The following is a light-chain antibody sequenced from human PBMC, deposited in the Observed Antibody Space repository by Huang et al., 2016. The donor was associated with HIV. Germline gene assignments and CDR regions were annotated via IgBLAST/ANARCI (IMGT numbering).Light chain of an antibody. V-gene: IGKV4-1*01. CDR3: QQYFDVPWT. Sequence: IVMTPSPDSLAVSLGETATINCKSSQSLLFRSNKKNYLAWYQQKPGQPPTLLMAWASTRGSGVPSRFSGGWSGTDFTLTISSLQAEDVAVYFCQQYFDVPWTFGRGTKVEIK. CDR1: QSLLFRSNKKNY. CDR2: WAS. J-gene: IGKJ1*01.